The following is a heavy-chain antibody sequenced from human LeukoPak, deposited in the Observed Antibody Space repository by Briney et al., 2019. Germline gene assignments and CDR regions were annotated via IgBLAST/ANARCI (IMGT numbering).Heavy chain of an antibody. Sequence: SETLSLTCTASGGSISTRTDYWGWIRQPPGKGLEWIGSIHYSGSTYYNPSLKSRVTISVDTSKNQFSLNLTSVTAADTAVYHCARDAQEYSSSRGVSFDIWGQGTMVTVSS. D-gene: IGHD6-13*01. CDR3: ARDAQEYSSSRGVSFDI. J-gene: IGHJ3*02. CDR1: GGSISTRTDY. CDR2: IHYSGST. V-gene: IGHV4-39*07.